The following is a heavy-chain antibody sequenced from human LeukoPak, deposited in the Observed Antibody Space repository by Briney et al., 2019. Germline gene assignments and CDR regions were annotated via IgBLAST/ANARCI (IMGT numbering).Heavy chain of an antibody. CDR3: ASTGYSSSWYDAFDI. V-gene: IGHV4-39*07. Sequence: KSSETLSLTCTVSGVSISSDDYFWGWIRQSPGKGLEWIASVSYSGTVYYNPSLESRVTISLDTSKNQFSLQLNSVTPEDTGVYYCASTGYSSSWYDAFDIWGQGTMVTVSS. D-gene: IGHD6-13*01. CDR1: GVSISSDDYF. J-gene: IGHJ3*02. CDR2: VSYSGTV.